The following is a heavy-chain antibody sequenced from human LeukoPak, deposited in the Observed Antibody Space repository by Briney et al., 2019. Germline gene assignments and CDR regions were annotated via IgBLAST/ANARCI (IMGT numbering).Heavy chain of an antibody. D-gene: IGHD3-3*01. CDR1: GGSISSYY. CDR3: ARGGRNYDFWSGYPEEGLDY. J-gene: IGHJ4*02. Sequence: PPETLSLTCTVSGGSISSYYWSWIRQPPGKGLEWIGYIYYSGSTNYNPSLKSRVTISVDTSKNQFSLKLSSVTAADTAVYYCARGGRNYDFWSGYPEEGLDYWGQGTLVTVSS. V-gene: IGHV4-59*01. CDR2: IYYSGST.